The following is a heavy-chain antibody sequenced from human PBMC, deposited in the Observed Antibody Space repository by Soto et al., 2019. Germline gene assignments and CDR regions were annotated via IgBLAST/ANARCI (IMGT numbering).Heavy chain of an antibody. CDR2: VSADGVSS. D-gene: IGHD2-15*01. CDR3: AKTPQAPVGTHFFDL. CDR1: GFTFSSFA. Sequence: GGSLRLSCEGSGFTFSSFAMGWVRQAPGKGLEWLSSVSADGVSSFSADSVRGRFRVSRDNSKNTLFLQMRFLRVEDTAVYYCAKTPQAPVGTHFFDLWGQGTQVTVSS. J-gene: IGHJ4*02. V-gene: IGHV3-23*01.